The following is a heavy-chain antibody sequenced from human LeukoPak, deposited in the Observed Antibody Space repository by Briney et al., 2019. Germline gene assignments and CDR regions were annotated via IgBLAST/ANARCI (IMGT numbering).Heavy chain of an antibody. J-gene: IGHJ4*02. V-gene: IGHV1-2*02. CDR1: GYTFTGYY. Sequence: ASVKVSCKASGYTFTGYYIHWVRQAPGQGLEWMGWIDPHSGGTNYAQRFQGRVTLTRYTSISTGYMELSRLTSDDTAVYYCARTRGDQTYMAYLDYWGQGTLVTVSS. CDR3: ARTRGDQTYMAYLDY. D-gene: IGHD3-16*01. CDR2: IDPHSGGT.